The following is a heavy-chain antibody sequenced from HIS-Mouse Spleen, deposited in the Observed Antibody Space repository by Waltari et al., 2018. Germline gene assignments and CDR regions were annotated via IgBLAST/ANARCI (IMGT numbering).Heavy chain of an antibody. CDR3: AKDKHHAFDY. V-gene: IGHV3-30*18. CDR2: ISYDGSNK. Sequence: QVQLVESGGGVVQPGRSLRLCCAASGLPFSSYGLHWVRQAPGKGLEWVAVISYDGSNKYYADSVKGRFTISRDNSKNTLYLQMNSLRAEDTAVYYCAKDKHHAFDYWGQGTLVTVSS. CDR1: GLPFSSYG. J-gene: IGHJ4*02.